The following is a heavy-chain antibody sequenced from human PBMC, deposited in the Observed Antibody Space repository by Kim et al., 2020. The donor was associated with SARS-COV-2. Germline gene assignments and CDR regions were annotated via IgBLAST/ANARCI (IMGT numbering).Heavy chain of an antibody. V-gene: IGHV3-30*18. CDR2: ISYDGSNK. J-gene: IGHJ3*02. CDR3: AKLGEYYDILTGYYAPLYDAFDI. D-gene: IGHD3-9*01. Sequence: GGSLRLSCAASGFTFSSYGMHWVRQAPGKGLEWVAVISYDGSNKYYADSVKGRFTISRDNSKNTLYLQMNSLRAEDTAVYYCAKLGEYYDILTGYYAPLYDAFDIWGQGTMVTVAS. CDR1: GFTFSSYG.